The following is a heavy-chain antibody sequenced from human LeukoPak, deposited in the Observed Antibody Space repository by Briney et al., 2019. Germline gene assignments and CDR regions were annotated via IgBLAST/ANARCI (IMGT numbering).Heavy chain of an antibody. J-gene: IGHJ3*02. CDR3: TTNDAFDI. CDR2: IKNKIASGTT. V-gene: IGHV3-15*01. CDR1: GFTFGNDG. Sequence: GRSLRLSCAASGFTFGNDGMNWVRQAPGKGQEWVGRIKNKIASGTTDYAAPVKGRFTISRDDSKNTLFLQMNSLKNEDTAMYYCTTNDAFDIWGQGTMVTVSS.